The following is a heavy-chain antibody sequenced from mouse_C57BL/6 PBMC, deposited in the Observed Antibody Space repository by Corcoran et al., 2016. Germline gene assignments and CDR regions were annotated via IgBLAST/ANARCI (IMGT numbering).Heavy chain of an antibody. V-gene: IGHV1-81*01. D-gene: IGHD1-1*01. J-gene: IGHJ4*01. Sequence: QVQLQQSGAELARPGASVKLSCKASGYTFTSYGISWVKQRTGQGLEWIGEIYPRSGNTYYNEKFKGKATLTADKSSSTAYMELRSLPSEDSAVYFCARHYGSSYHYYAMDYWGQGTSVTVSS. CDR1: GYTFTSYG. CDR2: IYPRSGNT. CDR3: ARHYGSSYHYYAMDY.